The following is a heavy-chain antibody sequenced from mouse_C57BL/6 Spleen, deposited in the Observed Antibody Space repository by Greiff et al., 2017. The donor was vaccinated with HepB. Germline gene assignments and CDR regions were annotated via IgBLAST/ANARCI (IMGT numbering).Heavy chain of an antibody. J-gene: IGHJ3*01. V-gene: IGHV1-26*01. CDR3: ARGDYAWFAY. D-gene: IGHD2-4*01. Sequence: EVQLQQSGPELVKPGASVKISCKASGYTFTDYYMNWVKPSNGKSLEWIGDINPNNGGTSYNQKFKGTVTLTVDKSSSTSYMELRSRTSEDSAVYYCARGDYAWFAYWCQGTLVTVSS. CDR1: GYTFTDYY. CDR2: INPNNGGT.